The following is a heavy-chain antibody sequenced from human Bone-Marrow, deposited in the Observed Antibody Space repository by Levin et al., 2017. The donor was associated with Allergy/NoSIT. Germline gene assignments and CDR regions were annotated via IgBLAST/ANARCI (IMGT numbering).Heavy chain of an antibody. CDR1: GYTFSNSY. CDR2: ISVYTTNT. V-gene: IGHV1-18*04. Sequence: ASVKVSCKASGYTFSNSYVSWVRQAPGRGLEWLGWISVYTTNTNYARKVQGRVTMTADASTKTAYMELRSLRSDDTALYFCARENIDYTFGSRSRYFDPWGSGAQVTVSS. J-gene: IGHJ4*02. CDR3: ARENIDYTFGSRSRYFDP. D-gene: IGHD2-2*02.